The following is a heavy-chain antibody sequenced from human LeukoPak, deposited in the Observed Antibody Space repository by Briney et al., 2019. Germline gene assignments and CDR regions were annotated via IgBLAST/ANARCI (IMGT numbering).Heavy chain of an antibody. Sequence: ASVKVSRKASGYTFTSYGISWVRQAPGQGLEWMGWISAYNGNTNYAQKLQGRVTMTTDTSTSTAYMELRSLRSDDTAVYYCAILDYGDYNWFDPWGQGTLVTVSS. J-gene: IGHJ5*02. CDR3: AILDYGDYNWFDP. D-gene: IGHD4-17*01. CDR1: GYTFTSYG. CDR2: ISAYNGNT. V-gene: IGHV1-18*01.